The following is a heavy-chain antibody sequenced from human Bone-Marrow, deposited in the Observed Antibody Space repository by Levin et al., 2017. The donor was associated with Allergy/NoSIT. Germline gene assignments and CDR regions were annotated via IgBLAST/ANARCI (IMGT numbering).Heavy chain of an antibody. CDR3: SKGSGGGV. Sequence: SETLSLTCAVSGASISSHTWWNWVRQPPGKGLEWIGEISNSGISRYNPSLKSRLTLSIDNSQNQFSLKLNSVTAADTAVYYCSKGSGGGVWGQGTLVTVFS. D-gene: IGHD3-16*01. CDR1: GASISSHTW. V-gene: IGHV4-4*02. J-gene: IGHJ4*02. CDR2: ISNSGIS.